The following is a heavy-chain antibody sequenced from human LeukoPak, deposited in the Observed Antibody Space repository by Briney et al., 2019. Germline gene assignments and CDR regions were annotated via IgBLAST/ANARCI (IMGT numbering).Heavy chain of an antibody. Sequence: SETLSLTCAVYGGSISGYYWSWIRQPPGKGLEWIGGITRCRCTNYPPPLNSRLTLSVATSNNQFSLQLSSVTAADTAVYYCATGRVSMVLPVIAPSFDYWGQGTLVTVSS. CDR2: ITRCRCT. CDR3: ATGRVSMVLPVIAPSFDY. J-gene: IGHJ4*02. V-gene: IGHV4-34*01. CDR1: GGSISGYY. D-gene: IGHD3-10*01.